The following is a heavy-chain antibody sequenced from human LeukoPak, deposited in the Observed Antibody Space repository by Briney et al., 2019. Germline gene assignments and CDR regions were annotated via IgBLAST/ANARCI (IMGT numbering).Heavy chain of an antibody. J-gene: IGHJ5*02. D-gene: IGHD2-2*01. CDR1: GGSFSGYY. CDR3: ARVLRYCSSTSCYFRWWFDP. Sequence: SETLSPTCAVYGGSFSGYYWSWIRQPPGKGLEWIGEINHSGSTNYNPSLKSRVTISVDTSKNQFSLKLSSVTAADTAVYYCARVLRYCSSTSCYFRWWFDPWGQGTLVTVSS. V-gene: IGHV4-34*01. CDR2: INHSGST.